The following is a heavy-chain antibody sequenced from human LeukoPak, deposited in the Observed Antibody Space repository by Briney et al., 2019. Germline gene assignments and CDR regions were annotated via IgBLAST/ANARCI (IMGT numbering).Heavy chain of an antibody. D-gene: IGHD6-6*01. J-gene: IGHJ3*02. CDR1: GYTFTSYY. Sequence: GASVKVSCKASGYTFTSYYMHWVRQAPGQGLEWMGVMNPSGVSTSNAQKFQGRVTMTRDTSTSTVYMELNSLRSEDTAVYYCARVVLAPFDAFDIWGQGTMVTVSS. V-gene: IGHV1-46*01. CDR2: MNPSGVST. CDR3: ARVVLAPFDAFDI.